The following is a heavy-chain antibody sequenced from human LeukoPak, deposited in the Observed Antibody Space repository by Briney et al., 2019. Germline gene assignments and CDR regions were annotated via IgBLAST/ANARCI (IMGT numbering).Heavy chain of an antibody. CDR3: ARDQGGSGGN. J-gene: IGHJ4*02. CDR2: ISSSGTYI. D-gene: IGHD3-10*01. Sequence: GGSLRLSCAASGFVFSSYSMHWVRQAPWKGLEWVSSISSSGTYIYYADSVKGRFTISRDNAKNSVHLQMNSLRAEDTAVYYCARDQGGSGGNWGQGALVTVSS. CDR1: GFVFSSYS. V-gene: IGHV3-21*01.